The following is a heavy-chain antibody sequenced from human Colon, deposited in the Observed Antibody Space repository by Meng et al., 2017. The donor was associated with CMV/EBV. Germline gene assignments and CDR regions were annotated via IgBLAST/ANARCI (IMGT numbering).Heavy chain of an antibody. CDR1: GFTFSVFA. J-gene: IGHJ6*02. CDR3: AKASSNFPYYSMDV. Sequence: GGSLRLSCAASGFTFSVFAMHWVRQAPGKGLEWVSAISGGGSSTYYADSVKGRFTISRDNSNNTLFLQLNSLRADDTALYYCAKASSNFPYYSMDVWGQGTPVTVS. CDR2: ISGGGSST. D-gene: IGHD4-11*01. V-gene: IGHV3-23*01.